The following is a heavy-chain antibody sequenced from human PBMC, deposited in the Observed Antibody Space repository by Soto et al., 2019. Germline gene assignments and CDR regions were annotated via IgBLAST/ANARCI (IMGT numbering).Heavy chain of an antibody. CDR2: IYYSGST. CDR3: ARHIRPATLAGWFDP. CDR1: GGSISSYY. V-gene: IGHV4-59*08. J-gene: IGHJ5*02. Sequence: QVQLQESGPGLVKPSETLSLTCTVSGGSISSYYWSWIRQPPGKGLEWIGYIYYSGSTNYNPSLKSRVTISVDTSKNQFSLKLSSVTAADTAVYYCARHIRPATLAGWFDPWGKGTLVTVSS. D-gene: IGHD2-2*01.